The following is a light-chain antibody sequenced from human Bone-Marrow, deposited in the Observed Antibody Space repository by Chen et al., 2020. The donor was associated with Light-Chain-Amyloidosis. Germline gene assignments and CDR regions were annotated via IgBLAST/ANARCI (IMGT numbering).Light chain of an antibody. Sequence: EIVMRQSPATLSVSPGERATLSCRASQSVSTNLAWYQQKPGQATRLLIYGASARPTGIPARFSGRGSGTEFTLTISSLQSEDFASYYCQQYNNWPQTFGQGTKVEIK. V-gene: IGKV3-15*01. CDR3: QQYNNWPQT. CDR2: GAS. J-gene: IGKJ1*01. CDR1: QSVSTN.